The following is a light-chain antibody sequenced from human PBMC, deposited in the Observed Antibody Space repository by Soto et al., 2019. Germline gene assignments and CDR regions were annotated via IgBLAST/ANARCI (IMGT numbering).Light chain of an antibody. V-gene: IGKV3-15*01. CDR1: QSVSGY. CDR2: GAS. J-gene: IGKJ5*01. Sequence: DIVLTQSPGTLSLSPGERVTLSCRASQSVSGYLDWFQQKPGQAPRLLIYGASTRATAIPARFSGSGSATEFTLTISSLQSEDFAAYYCQQYNNWPITFGQGTRLEIK. CDR3: QQYNNWPIT.